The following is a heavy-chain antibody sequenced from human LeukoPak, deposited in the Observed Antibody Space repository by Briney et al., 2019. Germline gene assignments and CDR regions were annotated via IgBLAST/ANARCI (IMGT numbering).Heavy chain of an antibody. CDR1: GFSLSNARMG. J-gene: IGHJ4*02. D-gene: IGHD4-23*01. Sequence: SGPTLVNPTETLTLTCTVSGFSLSNARMGVSWIRQPPGNALEWLAHILSNDEKSYSTSLKSRLTISKDTSKSQVVLTMTNMDPVDTATYYCARIDYGGKGCVDYWGQGTLVTVSS. V-gene: IGHV2-26*01. CDR2: ILSNDEK. CDR3: ARIDYGGKGCVDY.